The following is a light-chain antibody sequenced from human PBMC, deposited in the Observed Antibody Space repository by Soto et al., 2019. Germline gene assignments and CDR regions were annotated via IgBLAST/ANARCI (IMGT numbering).Light chain of an antibody. V-gene: IGKV3-15*01. Sequence: EIVMTQSAATLSVYPGERATLSCRASQSVSSNLAWYQQKPGQAPRLLIYGASTRATGIPARFSGSGSGTEFTLTISSLQSEDFAVYYCQQYNNWPGTFGQGTKVDIK. CDR3: QQYNNWPGT. J-gene: IGKJ1*01. CDR1: QSVSSN. CDR2: GAS.